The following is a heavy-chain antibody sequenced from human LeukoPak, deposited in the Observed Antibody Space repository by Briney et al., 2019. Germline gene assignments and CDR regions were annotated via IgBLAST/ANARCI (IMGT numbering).Heavy chain of an antibody. D-gene: IGHD3-10*01. CDR1: RFTISSYS. CDR3: ARGSTMVRGIRDYYYYYMDV. Sequence: GGSLRLSCAASRFTISSYSMDWVRQAPGKGLEWVAYISISSSAIYYTYSVKGRFTVSRDNAKHSLYLQMNSVRAEDTDVYYCARGSTMVRGIRDYYYYYMDVWGKGTTIIVSS. J-gene: IGHJ6*03. CDR2: ISISSSAI. V-gene: IGHV3-48*01.